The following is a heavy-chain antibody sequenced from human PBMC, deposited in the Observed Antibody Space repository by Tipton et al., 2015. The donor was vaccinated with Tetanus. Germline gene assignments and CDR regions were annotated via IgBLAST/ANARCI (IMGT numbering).Heavy chain of an antibody. CDR3: AWAHCTDGVCNFDF. D-gene: IGHD2-8*01. CDR2: IYPGDSDT. V-gene: IGHV5-51*01. J-gene: IGHJ4*02. CDR1: GYIFNNYW. Sequence: QLVQSGAEVKKPGESLKISCKGSGYIFNNYWIGWVRQKSGKGLEWMGIIYPGDSDTRYSPSFQVQVTISVDKSINTVYLQWSSLKASDTSMFYCAWAHCTDGVCNFDFWGQGALVTVAS.